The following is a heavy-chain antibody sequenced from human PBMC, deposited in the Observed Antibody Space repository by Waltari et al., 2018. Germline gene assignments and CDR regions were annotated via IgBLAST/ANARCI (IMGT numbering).Heavy chain of an antibody. D-gene: IGHD3-9*01. CDR3: ARSQTGYTFFDY. V-gene: IGHV4-4*02. Sequence: QVHLQESGPGLVEPSGTLSLTCTVSGDFFGGNQWCEWVRQSPGQGLEWIGQVYHRGYTNYNPSLKSRLTMSIDQSKNQFSLRLTSVTAADTGVYYCARSQTGYTFFDYWGQGVTVTVSS. J-gene: IGHJ4*02. CDR1: GDFFGGNQW. CDR2: VYHRGYT.